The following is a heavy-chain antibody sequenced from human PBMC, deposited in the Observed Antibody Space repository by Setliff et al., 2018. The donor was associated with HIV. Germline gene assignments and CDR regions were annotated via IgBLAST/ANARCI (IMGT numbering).Heavy chain of an antibody. V-gene: IGHV3-21*01. D-gene: IGHD1-1*01. J-gene: IGHJ4*02. Sequence: GGSLRLSCADSGFTFTTYSMNWVRQAPGKGLEWVSSISSSSTYIDYADSVKGRFSISRDNSKNTLSLQVNGLGPEDTAVYYCATARIPTGGTSTSFDYWGQGTLVTVSS. CDR3: ATARIPTGGTSTSFDY. CDR1: GFTFTTYS. CDR2: ISSSSTYI.